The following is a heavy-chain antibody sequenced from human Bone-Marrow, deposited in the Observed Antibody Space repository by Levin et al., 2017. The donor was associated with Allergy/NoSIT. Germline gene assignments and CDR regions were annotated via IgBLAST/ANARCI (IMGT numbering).Heavy chain of an antibody. CDR1: GFTFNKYG. J-gene: IGHJ6*02. CDR3: AKDPMWDRYNFDMDV. CDR2: IGGSGVDA. Sequence: EASVKVSCTASGFTFNKYGLTWVRQAPGKGLEWVASIGGSGVDANYAGSVRGRFTITRDMNMIFLQMNRLRVEDTAIYYCAKDPMWDRYNFDMDVWGQGTSVIVSS. D-gene: IGHD1-26*01. V-gene: IGHV3-23*01.